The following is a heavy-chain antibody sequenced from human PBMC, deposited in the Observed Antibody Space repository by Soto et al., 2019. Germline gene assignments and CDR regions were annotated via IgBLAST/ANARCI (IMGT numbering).Heavy chain of an antibody. Sequence: ESGGGLVQPGRSLRLSCAASGFTFDDYAMHWVRQVPGKGLEWVSGISWNSGSIGYADSVKGRFTMSRDNAKNSLYLQMNSLRPEDTALYYCAKDLRGGFDIWGQGTVVTVSS. CDR3: AKDLRGGFDI. CDR1: GFTFDDYA. D-gene: IGHD5-12*01. J-gene: IGHJ3*02. V-gene: IGHV3-9*01. CDR2: ISWNSGSI.